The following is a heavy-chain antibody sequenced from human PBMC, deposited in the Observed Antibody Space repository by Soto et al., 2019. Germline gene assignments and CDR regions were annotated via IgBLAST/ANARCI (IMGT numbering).Heavy chain of an antibody. D-gene: IGHD1-26*01. V-gene: IGHV4-61*01. CDR1: GGSVSSGSYY. Sequence: QVQLQESGPGLVKPSETLSLTCTVSGGSVSSGSYYWSWIRQPPGKGLEWIGYIYYSGSTNYNPSLKRRVTISVDTSKNHFSLKLSSVTAADTAVYYCARDWWDLSVAFDIWGQGTIVTVSS. CDR2: IYYSGST. J-gene: IGHJ3*02. CDR3: ARDWWDLSVAFDI.